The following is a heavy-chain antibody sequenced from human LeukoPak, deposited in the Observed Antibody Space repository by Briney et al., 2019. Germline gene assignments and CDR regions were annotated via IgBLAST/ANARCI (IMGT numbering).Heavy chain of an antibody. CDR3: ARPPREAVAGTRFDP. D-gene: IGHD6-19*01. Sequence: PSGTLSLTCTVSGGSISSYYWSWIRQPPGKGLEWIGYIYYSGSTNYNPSLKSRVTISVDTSKNQFSLKLSSVTAADTAVYYCARPPREAVAGTRFDPWGQGTLVTVSS. V-gene: IGHV4-59*01. CDR1: GGSISSYY. J-gene: IGHJ5*02. CDR2: IYYSGST.